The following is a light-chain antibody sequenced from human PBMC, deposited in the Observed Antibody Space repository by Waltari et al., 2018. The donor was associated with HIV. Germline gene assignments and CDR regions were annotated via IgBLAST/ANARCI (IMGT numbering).Light chain of an antibody. CDR1: SNDTGTYNF. V-gene: IGLV2-8*01. J-gene: IGLJ2*01. Sequence: SALTQPPSATGSPGQSVAISCTGSSNDTGTYNFVSWYQHHPGKAPKLIIYDVTRRPPGIPDRFSGTKSGYTASLTVSDLQVEDEADYYCVSYTEKDTFLLFGGGTKLAV. CDR3: VSYTEKDTFLL. CDR2: DVT.